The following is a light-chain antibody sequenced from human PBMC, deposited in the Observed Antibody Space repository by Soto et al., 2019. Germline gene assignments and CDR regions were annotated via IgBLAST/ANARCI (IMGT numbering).Light chain of an antibody. CDR1: QSISSTY. CDR3: QQYGGSPET. Sequence: EIVLTQSPGTLSLSPGERATLSCRASQSISSTYLAWYQQKPGQAPRLLIHGVSNRATGIPDRFSGSGSGTDFTLIISRLEPEDLAVYYCQQYGGSPETFGQGTKVEIK. V-gene: IGKV3-20*01. J-gene: IGKJ1*01. CDR2: GVS.